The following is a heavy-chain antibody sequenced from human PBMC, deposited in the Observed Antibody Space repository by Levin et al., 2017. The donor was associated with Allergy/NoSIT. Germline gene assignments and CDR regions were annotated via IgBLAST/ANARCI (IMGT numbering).Heavy chain of an antibody. J-gene: IGHJ4*02. CDR1: GFTFSKSW. D-gene: IGHD1-26*01. V-gene: IGHV3-74*01. CDR3: ARSQYSGSYMDY. CDR2: VNSDGTTT. Sequence: GESLKISCAASGFTFSKSWIHWVRQVPGKGLVWVSRVNSDGTTTNYAESVKGRFTISRDNAKSTVYLQMNSLRGEDTAVYYCARSQYSGSYMDYWGQGTLVTVSS.